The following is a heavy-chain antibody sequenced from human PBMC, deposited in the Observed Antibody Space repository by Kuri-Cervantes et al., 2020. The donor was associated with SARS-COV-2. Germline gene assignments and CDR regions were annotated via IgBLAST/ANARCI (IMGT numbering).Heavy chain of an antibody. J-gene: IGHJ4*02. D-gene: IGHD3-10*01. CDR2: ISYDGSNK. CDR1: GFTFSSYA. CDR3: ARDHDITMVQGVYFDY. Sequence: GESLKISCAASGFTFSSYAMHWVRQAPGKGLERVAVISYDGSNKYYADSVKGRFTISRDNSKNTLYLQMNSLRAEDTAVYYCARDHDITMVQGVYFDYWGQGTLVTVSS. V-gene: IGHV3-30-3*01.